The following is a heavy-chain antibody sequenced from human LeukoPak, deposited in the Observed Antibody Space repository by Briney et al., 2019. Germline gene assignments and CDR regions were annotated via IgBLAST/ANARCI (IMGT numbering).Heavy chain of an antibody. Sequence: GGSLRLSCAASGFTFSSYWMSWVRQAPGKGLEWVANIKQDGSEKYYVDSVKGRFTISRDNAKNSLYLQMNSLRAEDTAVYYCARAGVGGDYYYYGMDVWGQGTTVTVSS. V-gene: IGHV3-7*01. CDR1: GFTFSSYW. D-gene: IGHD3-16*01. CDR2: IKQDGSEK. J-gene: IGHJ6*02. CDR3: ARAGVGGDYYYYGMDV.